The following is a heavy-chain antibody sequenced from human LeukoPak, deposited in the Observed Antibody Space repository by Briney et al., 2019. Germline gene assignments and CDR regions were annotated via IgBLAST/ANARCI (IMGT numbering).Heavy chain of an antibody. CDR3: ARHHLIAWFDP. D-gene: IGHD3-22*01. Sequence: SETLSLTCTVSGGSISSYYWSWIRQPPVKGLEWIGYIYYSRSTNYNPSLKSRVTISVDTSKNQFSLKLSSVTAADTAVYYCARHHLIAWFDPWGQGTLVTVSS. CDR1: GGSISSYY. CDR2: IYYSRST. V-gene: IGHV4-59*08. J-gene: IGHJ5*02.